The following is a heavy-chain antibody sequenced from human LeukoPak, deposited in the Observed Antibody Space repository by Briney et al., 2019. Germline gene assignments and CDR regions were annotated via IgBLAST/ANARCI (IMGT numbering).Heavy chain of an antibody. D-gene: IGHD6-19*01. V-gene: IGHV4-59*08. CDR2: IYYSGST. CDR1: GGSISSYY. J-gene: IGHJ6*02. CDR3: ARLASSGGYYYYGMDV. Sequence: SETLSLTCTVSGGSISSYYWSWIRQPPGKGLEWIGYIYYSGSTNFNPSLKSRVTISVDTSKNQFSLKLSSVTAADTAVYYCARLASSGGYYYYGMDVWGQGTTVTVSS.